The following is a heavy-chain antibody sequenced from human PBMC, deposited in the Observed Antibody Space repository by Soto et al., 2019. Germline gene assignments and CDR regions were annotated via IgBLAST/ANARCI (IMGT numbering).Heavy chain of an antibody. CDR1: GGSVNSANYY. CDR2: IYYNGNT. V-gene: IGHV4-61*01. CDR3: SRDNSGYFPTY. Sequence: SETLSLTCSVSGGSVNSANYYWSWMRQPPGKGLEWIGFIYYNGNTKYNPSLKSRVTISMDTSKNQFSLNLTSVTAADAAVYYCSRDNSGYFPTYWGQGTLVTVSS. D-gene: IGHD3-22*01. J-gene: IGHJ4*02.